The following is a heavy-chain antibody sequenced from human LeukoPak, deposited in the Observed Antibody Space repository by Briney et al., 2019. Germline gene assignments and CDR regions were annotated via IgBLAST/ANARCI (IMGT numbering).Heavy chain of an antibody. D-gene: IGHD5-24*01. V-gene: IGHV4-59*01. Sequence: PSETLSLTCTVSGGSISSYYWNWIRQPPGKGLEWIGYIYHSGNTKYNPSLKSRVTISVETSKSQFSLKLSSVTAADTAVYYCARAGGAWLQSMGPLDYWGQGTLVTVSS. CDR3: ARAGGAWLQSMGPLDY. J-gene: IGHJ4*02. CDR1: GGSISSYY. CDR2: IYHSGNT.